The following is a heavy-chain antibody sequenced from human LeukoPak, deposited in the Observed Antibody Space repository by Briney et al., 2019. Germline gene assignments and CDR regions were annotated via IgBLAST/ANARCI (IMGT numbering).Heavy chain of an antibody. J-gene: IGHJ4*02. Sequence: ETLSLIFTVFGASFSSSRSYWGWIRQPPGKGLEWIGGIYYMGSTYYNPSLKSRVAISVDTSKNQFSLKLSYVTAADTAVYYCARHRFSDWLSLFDYWGQGTRVTVSS. V-gene: IGHV4-39*01. CDR1: GASFSSSRSY. CDR2: IYYMGST. CDR3: ARHRFSDWLSLFDY. D-gene: IGHD3-9*01.